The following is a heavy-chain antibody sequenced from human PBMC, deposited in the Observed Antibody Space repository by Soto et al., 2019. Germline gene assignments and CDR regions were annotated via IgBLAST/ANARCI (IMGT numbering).Heavy chain of an antibody. CDR1: GFIFSGSW. J-gene: IGHJ4*02. V-gene: IGHV3-7*04. CDR3: ARGGGNFDQ. Sequence: QLVESGGGLVQPGGSLRLTCAASGFIFSGSWMSWVRQAPGKGLEWVANINQDGSDKYYVDSVKGRFTISRDNAKSSLYLQMNSLRAEDTAVYYCARGGGNFDQWGQGTLVTVSS. D-gene: IGHD3-16*01. CDR2: INQDGSDK.